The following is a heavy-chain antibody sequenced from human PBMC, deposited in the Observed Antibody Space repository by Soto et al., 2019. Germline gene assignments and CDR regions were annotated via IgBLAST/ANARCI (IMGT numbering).Heavy chain of an antibody. D-gene: IGHD3-10*01. CDR3: ARIPHYSDTYYMDF. J-gene: IGHJ4*02. V-gene: IGHV2-5*02. CDR2: IYWDDDK. CDR1: GFSLTRGVA. Sequence: SGPTLVNPTQTLTLTCTFSGFSLTRGVAVGWIRQPPGKALEWLALIYWDDDKRYSTSLKTRLTISEDTSKNQVVLTMTNMDPVDTATYYCARIPHYSDTYYMDFWGQGTLVTVSS.